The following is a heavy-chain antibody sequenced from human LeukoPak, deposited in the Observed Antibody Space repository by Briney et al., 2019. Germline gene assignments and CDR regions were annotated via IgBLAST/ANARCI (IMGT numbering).Heavy chain of an antibody. J-gene: IGHJ4*01. D-gene: IGHD4-17*01. CDR1: GSTFSSYG. V-gene: IGHV3-23*01. CDR3: AKGRTGYYDYGDYFDY. CDR2: ISGSGGST. Sequence: GGSLRLSCAASGSTFSSYGMSWVRQAPGKGLEWVSAISGSGGSTYYADSVKGRFTISRDNSKNTLYLQMNSLRAEDTAVYYCAKGRTGYYDYGDYFDYWGQEPWSPSPQ.